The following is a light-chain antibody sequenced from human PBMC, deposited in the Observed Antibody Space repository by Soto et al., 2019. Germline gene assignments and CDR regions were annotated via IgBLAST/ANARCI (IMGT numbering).Light chain of an antibody. CDR1: QTISSW. Sequence: DSQMTQSPSTLSASVGDRVTITCGASQTISSWLAWYQQKPGKAPKLLIYKASSLESGVPSRFSGSGSGTEFTLTISSLQPDDFAPYYCQQYASCLFTFAHGTKVDI. CDR3: QQYASCLFT. V-gene: IGKV1-5*03. CDR2: KAS. J-gene: IGKJ2*01.